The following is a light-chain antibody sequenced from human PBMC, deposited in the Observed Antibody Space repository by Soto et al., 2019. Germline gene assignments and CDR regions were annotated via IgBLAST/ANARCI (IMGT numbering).Light chain of an antibody. J-gene: IGLJ2*01. CDR2: DVN. Sequence: QSALTQPRSVSGSPGQSVTISCTGTSSDVGGYNYVSWYQQHPGKAPKFMIYDVNKRPSGVPDRFSGSKSGNTASLTISGLQAEDEADYYCCSYAGSDVVVFGGGTQLTVL. CDR1: SSDVGGYNY. CDR3: CSYAGSDVVV. V-gene: IGLV2-11*01.